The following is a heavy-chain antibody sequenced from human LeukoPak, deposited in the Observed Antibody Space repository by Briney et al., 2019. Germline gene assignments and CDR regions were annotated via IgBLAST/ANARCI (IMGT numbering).Heavy chain of an antibody. Sequence: GGSLRLSCTASGFTFGDYAMSWVRQAPGKGLEWVGFIRSKAYGGTADYAASLKGRFTISRDDSKNIAYLHLISLKTEDTAVYYCTSTLGYWGQGTLVTVSS. J-gene: IGHJ4*02. CDR1: GFTFGDYA. CDR2: IRSKAYGGTA. CDR3: TSTLGY. D-gene: IGHD2/OR15-2a*01. V-gene: IGHV3-49*04.